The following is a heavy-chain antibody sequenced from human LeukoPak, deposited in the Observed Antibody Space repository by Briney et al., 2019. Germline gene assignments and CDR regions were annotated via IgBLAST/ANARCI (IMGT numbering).Heavy chain of an antibody. J-gene: IGHJ3*01. V-gene: IGHV3-33*01. CDR1: GFIFGNYA. CDR2: IWSDGSNK. CDR3: ARDRFMVRGVMVGTFDL. D-gene: IGHD3-10*01. Sequence: PGGSLRLSCAASGFIFGNYAMHWVRQAPGKGLEWVAAIWSDGSNKYYGDSVKGRFTISRDNSKNTLYLQMNSLRAEDTAVYYCARDRFMVRGVMVGTFDLWGQGTMVTVSS.